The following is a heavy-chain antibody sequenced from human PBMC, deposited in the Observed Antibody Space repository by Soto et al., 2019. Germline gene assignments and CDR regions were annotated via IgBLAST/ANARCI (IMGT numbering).Heavy chain of an antibody. D-gene: IGHD3-10*01. CDR1: GGTFSSYA. CDR3: ARGLFGESAYGMDV. V-gene: IGHV1-69*13. J-gene: IGHJ6*02. Sequence: ASVKVSCKASGGTFSSYAISWVRQAPGQGLEWMGGIIPIFGTANYAQKFQGRVTITADESTSTAYMELSSLRSEDTAVYYCARGLFGESAYGMDVWGQGTTVTVSS. CDR2: IIPIFGTA.